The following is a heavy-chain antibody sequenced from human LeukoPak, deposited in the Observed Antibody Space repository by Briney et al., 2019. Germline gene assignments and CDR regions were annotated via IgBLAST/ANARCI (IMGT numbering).Heavy chain of an antibody. CDR3: ARDQYYDILTGTHDAGDYYYYYCMDV. Sequence: ASVKVSCKASGYTFTSYGISWVRQAPGQGLEWMGWISAYNGNTNYAQKLQGRVTMTTDTSTSTAYMELRSLRSDDTAVYYCARDQYYDILTGTHDAGDYYYYYCMDVWGQGTTVTVSS. CDR2: ISAYNGNT. D-gene: IGHD3-9*01. V-gene: IGHV1-18*01. CDR1: GYTFTSYG. J-gene: IGHJ6*02.